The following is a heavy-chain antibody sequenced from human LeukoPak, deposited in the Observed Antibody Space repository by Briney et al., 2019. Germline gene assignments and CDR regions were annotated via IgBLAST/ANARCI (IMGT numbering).Heavy chain of an antibody. V-gene: IGHV4-38-2*01. CDR1: GYSISSGYY. Sequence: PSETLSLTCAVSGYSISSGYYWGWIRPPPGKGLEWIGSIYHSGSTYYNPSLKSRVTISVDTSKNQFSLKLSSVTAADTAVYYCASLDWSHPLGYWGQGTLVTVSS. CDR3: ASLDWSHPLGY. D-gene: IGHD3/OR15-3a*01. J-gene: IGHJ4*02. CDR2: IYHSGST.